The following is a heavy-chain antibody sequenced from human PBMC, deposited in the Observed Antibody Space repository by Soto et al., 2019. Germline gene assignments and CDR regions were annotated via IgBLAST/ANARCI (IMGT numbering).Heavy chain of an antibody. Sequence: QVQLGQSGAEVKKPGSSVKVSCKASGGTFSSYTISWVRQAPGQGHEWMGRIIPILGIANYAQKFQGRVTITADKSTSTGDMELSSLRSEDTAVYYCARRSSEEPYYYYGMDVWGQGTTVTVSS. CDR2: IIPILGIA. J-gene: IGHJ6*02. CDR1: GGTFSSYT. D-gene: IGHD6-19*01. V-gene: IGHV1-69*02. CDR3: ARRSSEEPYYYYGMDV.